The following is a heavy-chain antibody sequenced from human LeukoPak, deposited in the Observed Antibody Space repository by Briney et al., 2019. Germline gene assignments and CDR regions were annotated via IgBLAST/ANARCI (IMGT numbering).Heavy chain of an antibody. CDR3: ARVPSPGSNTGY. Sequence: GASVKVSCKASGGTFSSYAISWVRQAPGQGLEWMGGIIPIFGTANYAQKFQGRVTITADESTSTAYMELSSLRSEDTAVYYCARVPSPGSNTGYWGQGTLVTVSS. D-gene: IGHD3-10*01. J-gene: IGHJ4*02. V-gene: IGHV1-69*13. CDR2: IIPIFGTA. CDR1: GGTFSSYA.